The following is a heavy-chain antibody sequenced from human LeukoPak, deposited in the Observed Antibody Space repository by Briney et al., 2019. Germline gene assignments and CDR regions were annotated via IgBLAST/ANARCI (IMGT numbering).Heavy chain of an antibody. Sequence: SETLPLTCTVSGGSISSYDWSWIRQPPGKGLEWIGYIDYSGSTNYNPSLKSRVTISVDTSKNQFSLKLSPVPAADTAVYYCARAEDTSVRGVPYIFDYWGQGTLVTVSS. V-gene: IGHV4-59*01. J-gene: IGHJ4*02. CDR2: IDYSGST. D-gene: IGHD3-10*01. CDR1: GGSISSYD. CDR3: ARAEDTSVRGVPYIFDY.